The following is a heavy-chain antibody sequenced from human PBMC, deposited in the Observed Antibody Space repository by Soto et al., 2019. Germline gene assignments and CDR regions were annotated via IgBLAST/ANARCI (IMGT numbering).Heavy chain of an antibody. CDR1: GFTFSGSG. D-gene: IGHD1-20*01. V-gene: IGHV3-30*18. CDR3: AKEFHSWNYFDY. CDR2: ISYDGSNN. Sequence: GGSLRLSCAASGFTFSGSGMHWVRQAPGKGLEWVAVISYDGSNNFYADSVKGGFTISGDTFRNTLYLQITILRAEAAAVYYWAKEFHSWNYFDYWGQGTLVTVSS. J-gene: IGHJ4*02.